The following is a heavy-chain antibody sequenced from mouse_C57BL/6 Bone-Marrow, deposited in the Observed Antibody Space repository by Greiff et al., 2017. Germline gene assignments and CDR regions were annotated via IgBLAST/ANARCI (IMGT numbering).Heavy chain of an antibody. CDR2: INPNNGGT. CDR1: GYTFTDYY. J-gene: IGHJ1*03. CDR3: ARRGTTVVAPSYWYFDV. D-gene: IGHD1-1*01. V-gene: IGHV1-26*01. Sequence: EVQLQQSGPELVKPGASVKISRKASGYTFTDYYMNWVKQSHGKSLEWIGDINPNNGGTSYNQKFKGKATLTVDKSSSTAYMELRSLTSEDSAVYYCARRGTTVVAPSYWYFDVWGTGTTVTVSS.